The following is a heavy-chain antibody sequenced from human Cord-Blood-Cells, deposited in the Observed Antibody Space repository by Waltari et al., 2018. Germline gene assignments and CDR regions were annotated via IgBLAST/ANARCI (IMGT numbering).Heavy chain of an antibody. CDR3: ARERGESLDY. J-gene: IGHJ4*02. V-gene: IGHV3-30-3*01. CDR1: GFTFRSYA. CDR2: ISYDGSNK. Sequence: QVQLVESGGGVVQPGRSLRLSCAASGFTFRSYAIHWVRQAPGKGLEWVAVISYDGSNKYYADSVKGRFTISRDNSKNTLYLQMNSLRAEDTAVYYCARERGESLDYWGQGTLVTVSS. D-gene: IGHD3-16*01.